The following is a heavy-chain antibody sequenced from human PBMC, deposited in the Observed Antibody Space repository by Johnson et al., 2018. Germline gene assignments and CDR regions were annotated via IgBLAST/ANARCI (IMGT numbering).Heavy chain of an antibody. V-gene: IGHV3-7*01. Sequence: VQLVVSGGGLVQXGGSLRLSCAASGFNLSGYWMSWVRQTPGKGLEWVANIKHDGGATYYVDSVKGRFTVSRDNAKNSLYLQMNSLRVEDTAVYYCARWVGGYDYLGGQGALVTVSS. D-gene: IGHD5-12*01. CDR2: IKHDGGAT. CDR3: ARWVGGYDYL. CDR1: GFNLSGYW. J-gene: IGHJ4*02.